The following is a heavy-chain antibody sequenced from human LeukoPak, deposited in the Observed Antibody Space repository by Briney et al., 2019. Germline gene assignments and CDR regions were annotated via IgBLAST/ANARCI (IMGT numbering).Heavy chain of an antibody. Sequence: SQTLSLTCAISGDSVSSNSATWNWIRQSPSRGLEWLGRTYYRSKWYNDNALSVKSRITINPATSKNQFSLQLNSVTPEDTAVYYCARGGSPGVWFDPWGQGTLVTVPS. CDR1: GDSVSSNSAT. V-gene: IGHV6-1*01. D-gene: IGHD2-15*01. CDR3: ARGGSPGVWFDP. J-gene: IGHJ5*02. CDR2: TYYRSKWYN.